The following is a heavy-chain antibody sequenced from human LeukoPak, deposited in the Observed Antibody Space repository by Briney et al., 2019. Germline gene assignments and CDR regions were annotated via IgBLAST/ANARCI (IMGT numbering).Heavy chain of an antibody. CDR1: GGTFSSYA. CDR2: IIPIFGTA. V-gene: IGHV1-69*01. CDR3: AMGPHTVTTASFDY. Sequence: SVKVSCKASGGTFSSYAISWVRQAPGQGLEWMGGIIPIFGTANYAQKFQGRVTITADESTSTAYMELSSLRSEDTAVYYCAMGPHTVTTASFDYWGQGTLVTVSS. D-gene: IGHD4-17*01. J-gene: IGHJ4*02.